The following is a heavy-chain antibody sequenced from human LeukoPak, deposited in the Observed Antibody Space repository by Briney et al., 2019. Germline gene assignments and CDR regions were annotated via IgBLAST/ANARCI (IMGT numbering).Heavy chain of an antibody. CDR2: FDPEDGKT. J-gene: IGHJ4*02. CDR3: ATPRYFYGSGHYPFDY. D-gene: IGHD3-10*01. Sequence: EASVKVSCKVSGYTPTELSMHWVRQAPGKGLEWMGGFDPEDGKTMFAQKFQGRVTMTEDISTDTAYMELSSLRSEDTAVYYCATPRYFYGSGHYPFDYWGQGTLVTVSS. V-gene: IGHV1-24*01. CDR1: GYTPTELS.